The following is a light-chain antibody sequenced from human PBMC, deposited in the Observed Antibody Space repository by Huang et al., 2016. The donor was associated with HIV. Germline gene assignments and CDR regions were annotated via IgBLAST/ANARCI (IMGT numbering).Light chain of an antibody. CDR3: QQYDNWPPYT. CDR2: GAS. Sequence: EIVMTQSPATLSVSPGERATLSCRASQGVSGNLAWYQQKPGQPPRLLIYGASTRATGIPARFSGSGSGTEFTLTISSLQSEDFALYYCQQYDNWPPYTFGQGTKLEIK. CDR1: QGVSGN. J-gene: IGKJ2*01. V-gene: IGKV3-15*01.